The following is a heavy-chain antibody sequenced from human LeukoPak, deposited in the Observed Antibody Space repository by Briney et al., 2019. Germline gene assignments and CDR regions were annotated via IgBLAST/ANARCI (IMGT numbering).Heavy chain of an antibody. CDR3: AKEMGGSYSLGPFDY. V-gene: IGHV3-9*01. CDR1: GFTFDHYA. D-gene: IGHD1-26*01. Sequence: GGSLRLSCAASGFTFDHYAMHWVRQAPGKGLEWVSGISWNSGSIGYADSVKGRFTISRDNAKNSLYLQMNSLRAEDTALYYCAKEMGGSYSLGPFDYWGQGTLVTVSS. J-gene: IGHJ4*02. CDR2: ISWNSGSI.